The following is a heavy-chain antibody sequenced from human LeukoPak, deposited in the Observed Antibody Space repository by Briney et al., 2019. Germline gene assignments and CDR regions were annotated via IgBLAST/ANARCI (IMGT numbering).Heavy chain of an antibody. J-gene: IGHJ4*02. CDR1: GFTFSSYG. D-gene: IGHD3-22*01. Sequence: GGSLRLSCAASGFTFSSYGTHWVRQAPGKGLEWVAFIRYDGSNKYYADSVKGRFTISRDNSKSTLYLQMNSLRAEDTAVYYCAKANSSGYYYPPYYFDYWGQGTLVTVSS. CDR3: AKANSSGYYYPPYYFDY. V-gene: IGHV3-30*02. CDR2: IRYDGSNK.